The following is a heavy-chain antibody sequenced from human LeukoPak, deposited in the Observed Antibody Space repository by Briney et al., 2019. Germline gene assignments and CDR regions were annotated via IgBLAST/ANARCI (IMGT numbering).Heavy chain of an antibody. CDR3: ARSRFRYYYYYGMDV. CDR1: GGSISSGGYY. CDR2: VNHSGST. Sequence: PSETLSLTCTVSGGSISSGGYYWSWIRQPPGKGLEWIGEVNHSGSTNYNPSLKSRVTISVDTSKNQFSLKLSSVTAADTAVYYCARSRFRYYYYYGMDVWGQGTTVTVSS. D-gene: IGHD2/OR15-2a*01. V-gene: IGHV4-39*07. J-gene: IGHJ6*02.